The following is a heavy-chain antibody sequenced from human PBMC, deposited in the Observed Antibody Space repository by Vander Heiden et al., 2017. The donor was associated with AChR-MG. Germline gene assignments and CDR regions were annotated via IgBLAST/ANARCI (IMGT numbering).Heavy chain of an antibody. V-gene: IGHV2-5*02. J-gene: IGHJ6*01. D-gene: IGHD7-27*01. CDR1: GFSPSTSGVG. CDR2: IYVDDEK. Sequence: QITLKESGPTLVTPTQTLTLTCTFSGFSPSTSGVGVGWLRQPPGKALEWLALIYVDDEKRYSPSLKSRLTITKDTSKNQVVLTMTNMDPVDTATYYCAHTEGGITGDWDYYYYGMDVWGQGTTVTVSS. CDR3: AHTEGGITGDWDYYYYGMDV.